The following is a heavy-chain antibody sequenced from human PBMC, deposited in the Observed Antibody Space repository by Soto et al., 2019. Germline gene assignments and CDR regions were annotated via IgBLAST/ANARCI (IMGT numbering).Heavy chain of an antibody. CDR1: GGTFSSSA. D-gene: IGHD4-4*01. Sequence: QVQLVQSGAEMKEPGSSVKVSCKTSGGTFSSSAISWLRQAPGQGLEWMGGIIPLFRTPDYARKFQGRVTSAADESTITADMELSSLRSEDTAVYYCARDNDRLQLGGNYYYILDVWGQGTTITVSS. J-gene: IGHJ6*02. CDR2: IIPLFRTP. CDR3: ARDNDRLQLGGNYYYILDV. V-gene: IGHV1-69*12.